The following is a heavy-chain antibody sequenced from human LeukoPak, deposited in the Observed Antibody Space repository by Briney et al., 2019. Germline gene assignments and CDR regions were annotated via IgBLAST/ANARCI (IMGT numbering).Heavy chain of an antibody. V-gene: IGHV4-34*01. Sequence: SETLSLTCAVYGGSFSGYYWSWIRQPPGKGLEWIGEINHSGSTNYNPSLKRRVTISVDTSKNQFSLKLSSVTAADTAVYYCARVARYYYYGMDVWGQGTTVTVSS. CDR1: GGSFSGYY. CDR2: INHSGST. J-gene: IGHJ6*02. CDR3: ARVARYYYYGMDV.